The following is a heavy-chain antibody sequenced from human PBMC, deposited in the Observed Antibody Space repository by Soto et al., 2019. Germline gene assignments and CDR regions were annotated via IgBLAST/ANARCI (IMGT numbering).Heavy chain of an antibody. CDR3: ARTGDNYYYFDF. CDR1: GYTFTSYG. V-gene: IGHV1-18*01. J-gene: IGHJ4*02. CDR2: ISADNGNT. Sequence: QVHLVQSGAEVKKPGASVKVSFKASGYTFTSYGISWVRQAPGQGLEWMVRISADNGNTIYPQKFQDRVTMTTDTSTSTAYMELRSLRDDDTAMYYCARTGDNYYYFDFWGQGTPVTVSS. D-gene: IGHD1-1*01.